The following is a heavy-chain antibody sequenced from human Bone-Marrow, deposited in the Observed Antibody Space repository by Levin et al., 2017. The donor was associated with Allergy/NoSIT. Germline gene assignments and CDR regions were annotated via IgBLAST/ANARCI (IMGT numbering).Heavy chain of an antibody. CDR2: IYTSGST. Sequence: SQTLSLTCTVSGGSISSYYWSWIRQPAGKGLEWIGRIYTSGSTNYNPSLKSRVTMSVDTSKNQFSLKLSSVTAADTAVYYCARDQSPGDYYGMDVWGQGTTVTVSS. J-gene: IGHJ6*02. V-gene: IGHV4-4*07. CDR1: GGSISSYY. CDR3: ARDQSPGDYYGMDV.